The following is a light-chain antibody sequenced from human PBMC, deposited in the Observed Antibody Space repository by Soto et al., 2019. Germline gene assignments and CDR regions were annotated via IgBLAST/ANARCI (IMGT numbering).Light chain of an antibody. CDR3: QQRSNWPPTWT. CDR1: QSVSSY. V-gene: IGKV3-11*01. CDR2: DAS. Sequence: EIVLTQSPATLSLSPGERATLSCRASQSVSSYLAWYQQKPGQAPRLLIYDASNRATGIPARFSGSGSGTDFTLTNSSLEPEDFAVYYCQQRSNWPPTWTFGQGTKV. J-gene: IGKJ1*01.